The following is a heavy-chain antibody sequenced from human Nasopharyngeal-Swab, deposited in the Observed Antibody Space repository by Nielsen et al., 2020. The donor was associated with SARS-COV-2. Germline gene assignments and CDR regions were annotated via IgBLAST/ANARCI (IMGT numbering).Heavy chain of an antibody. CDR1: GYTFTSYY. Sequence: ASVKVSCKASGYTFTSYYMHWVRQAPGQGLEWRGIINPSGGSTSYAQKFQGRVTMTRDTSTSTVYVELSSLRSEDTAVYYCARTGYSGSYPYYYYYYGMDVWGQGTTVTVSS. CDR2: INPSGGST. J-gene: IGHJ6*02. V-gene: IGHV1-46*01. D-gene: IGHD1-26*01. CDR3: ARTGYSGSYPYYYYYYGMDV.